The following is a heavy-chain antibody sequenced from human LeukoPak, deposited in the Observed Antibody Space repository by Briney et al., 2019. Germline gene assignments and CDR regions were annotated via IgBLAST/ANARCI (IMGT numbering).Heavy chain of an antibody. V-gene: IGHV4-61*01. CDR3: ARDVRGGDWFDP. J-gene: IGHJ5*02. CDR2: IYYSGST. CDR1: GYSITSGYY. Sequence: SETLSLTCTVSGYSITSGYYWGWIRQPPGKGLEWIGYIYYSGSTNYNPSLKSRVTISVDTSKNQFSLKLSSVTAADTAVYYCARDVRGGDWFDPWGQGTLVTVSS. D-gene: IGHD3-16*01.